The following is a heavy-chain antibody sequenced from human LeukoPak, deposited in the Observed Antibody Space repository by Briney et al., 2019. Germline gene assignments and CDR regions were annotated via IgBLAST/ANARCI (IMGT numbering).Heavy chain of an antibody. Sequence: PSETLSLTCTVSGGSISSSSYYWGWIRQPPGKGLEWIGSIYYSGSTYYNPSLKSRVTISVDTSKNQFSLKLSSVTAADTAVYYCARVKRGPRPDAFDIWGQGTMVTVSS. CDR3: ARVKRGPRPDAFDI. CDR2: IYYSGST. V-gene: IGHV4-39*07. D-gene: IGHD3-10*01. J-gene: IGHJ3*02. CDR1: GGSISSSSYY.